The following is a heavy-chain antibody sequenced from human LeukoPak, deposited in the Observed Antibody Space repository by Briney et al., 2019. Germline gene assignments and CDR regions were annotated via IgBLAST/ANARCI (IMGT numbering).Heavy chain of an antibody. CDR3: AKGTATSCYTGFDY. D-gene: IGHD2-2*02. CDR1: GFTLTSYA. Sequence: AGGSLRPSCAASGFTLTSYAMNWVRQTPGKGLEWVSVISGDGGSTFYADSVNGRFTISRDNSKNTLFLQMNSLRADDTALYYCAKGTATSCYTGFDYWGQGTLVTVSS. V-gene: IGHV3-23*01. J-gene: IGHJ4*02. CDR2: ISGDGGST.